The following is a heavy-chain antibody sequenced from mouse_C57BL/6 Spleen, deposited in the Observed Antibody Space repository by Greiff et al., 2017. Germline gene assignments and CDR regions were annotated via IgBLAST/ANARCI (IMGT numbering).Heavy chain of an antibody. J-gene: IGHJ4*01. CDR1: GFTFSSYA. Sequence: DVMLLESGDGLVKPGGSLKLSCAASGFTFSSYAMSWVRQTPEERLEWVAYISSCGDCIYYADTVKSRFTITRDNARNTLYMQMSSLKSEDTAMDYCTREGAMDYWGQGTSVTVSS. CDR3: TREGAMDY. V-gene: IGHV5-9-1*02. CDR2: ISSCGDCI.